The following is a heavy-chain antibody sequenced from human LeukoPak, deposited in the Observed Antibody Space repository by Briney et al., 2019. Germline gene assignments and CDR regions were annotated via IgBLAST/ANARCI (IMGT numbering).Heavy chain of an antibody. J-gene: IGHJ4*02. D-gene: IGHD2-2*01. V-gene: IGHV3-66*01. CDR2: IYSGSTT. Sequence: GGSLRLSCAASGFTVSNNYISWVRQAPGKGLEWVSVIYSGSTTYYADSVKGRFTIYRDNSKNTLYLQMNNLRAEDTAVYYCARGPRYCSSTSCYDYWGQGTLVTVSS. CDR3: ARGPRYCSSTSCYDY. CDR1: GFTVSNNY.